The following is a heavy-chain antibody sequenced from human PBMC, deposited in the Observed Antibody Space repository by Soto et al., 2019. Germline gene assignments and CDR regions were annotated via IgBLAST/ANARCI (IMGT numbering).Heavy chain of an antibody. CDR2: ISGSGGST. J-gene: IGHJ4*02. D-gene: IGHD5-12*01. V-gene: IGHV3-23*01. Sequence: GGSLRLSCAASGFTFSSYAMSWVRQAPGKGLEWVSAISGSGGSTYYADSVKGRFTISRDNSKNTLYLQMNSLRAEDTAVYYCTKGRVATISLVPSGCSDYWGQGTLVTVSS. CDR3: TKGRVATISLVPSGCSDY. CDR1: GFTFSSYA.